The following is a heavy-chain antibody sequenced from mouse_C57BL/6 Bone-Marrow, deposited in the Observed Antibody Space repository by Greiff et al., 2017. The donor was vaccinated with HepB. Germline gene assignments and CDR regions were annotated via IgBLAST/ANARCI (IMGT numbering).Heavy chain of an antibody. CDR3: ARAYDYDRYWYFDV. CDR1: GYSITSGYY. J-gene: IGHJ1*03. V-gene: IGHV3-6*01. D-gene: IGHD2-4*01. Sequence: DVKLQESGPGLVKPSQSLSLTCSVTGYSITSGYYWNWIRQFPGNKLEWMGYISYDGSNNYNPSLKNRISITRDTSKNQFFLKLNSVTTEDTATYYCARAYDYDRYWYFDVWGTGTTVTVSS. CDR2: ISYDGSN.